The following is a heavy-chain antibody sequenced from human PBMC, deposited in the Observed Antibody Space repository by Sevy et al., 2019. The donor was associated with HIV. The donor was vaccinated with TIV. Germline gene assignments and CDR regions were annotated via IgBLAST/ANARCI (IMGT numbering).Heavy chain of an antibody. CDR3: ARGGYSYGKGYFDY. J-gene: IGHJ4*01. D-gene: IGHD3-10*01. CDR1: GYSISSGYY. Sequence: SETLSLTCGVSGYSISSGYYWGWIRQPPGKGLEWIGSNYHSGSTYSNPSLKSRVTISVDTSKNQFSLKLSSVTAADTAVYYCARGGYSYGKGYFDYWGHGTLVTVSS. CDR2: NYHSGST. V-gene: IGHV4-38-2*01.